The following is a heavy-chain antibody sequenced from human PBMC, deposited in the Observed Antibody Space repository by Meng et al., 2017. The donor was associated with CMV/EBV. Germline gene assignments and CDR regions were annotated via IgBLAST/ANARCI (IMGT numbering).Heavy chain of an antibody. CDR2: IIPIFGTA. J-gene: IGHJ5*02. V-gene: IGHV1-69*12. D-gene: IGHD3-10*01. Sequence: VQLVQYVADVKEPGSSVKVSCKASGGTFSSYAISWVRQAPGQGLEWIGGIIPIFGTANYAQKFQGRVTITADESTSTAYMELSSLRSEDTAVYYCARRGSYYGSGSYCNWFDPWGQGTLVTVSS. CDR1: GGTFSSYA. CDR3: ARRGSYYGSGSYCNWFDP.